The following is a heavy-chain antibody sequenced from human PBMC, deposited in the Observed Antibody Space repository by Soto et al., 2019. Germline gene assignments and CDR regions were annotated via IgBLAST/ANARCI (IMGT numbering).Heavy chain of an antibody. J-gene: IGHJ4*02. D-gene: IGHD5-18*01. V-gene: IGHV1-24*01. Sequence: ASVKVSCKVSGYTLTELSMHWVRQAPGKGLEWMGGFDPEDGETIYAQKFRGRVTMTEDTSTDTAYMELSSLRSEDTAVYYCATIKRLWIQLWYYFDYWGQGTLVTVSS. CDR2: FDPEDGET. CDR1: GYTLTELS. CDR3: ATIKRLWIQLWYYFDY.